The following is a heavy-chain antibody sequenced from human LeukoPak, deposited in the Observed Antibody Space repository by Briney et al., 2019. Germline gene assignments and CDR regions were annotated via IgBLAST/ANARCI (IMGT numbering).Heavy chain of an antibody. CDR3: ARSPLLIAAAGGGWFDP. Sequence: SVKVSCKASGGTFSSYAISWVRQAPGQGLEWMGRIIPIFGTANYAQKFQGRVTITADKSTSTAYMELSSLRSGDTAVYYCARSPLLIAAAGGGWFDPWGQGTLVTVSS. CDR1: GGTFSSYA. V-gene: IGHV1-69*06. CDR2: IIPIFGTA. J-gene: IGHJ5*02. D-gene: IGHD6-13*01.